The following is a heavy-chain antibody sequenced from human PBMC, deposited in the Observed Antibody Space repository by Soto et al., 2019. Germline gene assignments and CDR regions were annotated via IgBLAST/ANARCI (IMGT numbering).Heavy chain of an antibody. CDR3: AKVFSPYYDILTGYYGPAVQDY. Sequence: GGSLRLSCAASGFTFSSYGMHWVRQAPGKGLEWVAVISYDGSNKYYADSVKGRFTISRDNSKNTLYLQMNSLRAEDTAVYYCAKVFSPYYDILTGYYGPAVQDYWGQGTLVTVSS. CDR1: GFTFSSYG. D-gene: IGHD3-9*01. V-gene: IGHV3-30*18. CDR2: ISYDGSNK. J-gene: IGHJ4*02.